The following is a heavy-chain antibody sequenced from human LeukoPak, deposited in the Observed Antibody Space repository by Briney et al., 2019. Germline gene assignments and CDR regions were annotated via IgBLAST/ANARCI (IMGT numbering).Heavy chain of an antibody. D-gene: IGHD3-22*01. Sequence: GGSLRLSCAASGFTFSSYSMNWVRQAPGKGLEWVSYISSSSSTIYYADSVKGRFTISRDNCKNTLYLQMNSLRAEDTAVYYCAKDMAMIVVVISLGAFDYWGQGTLVIVSS. J-gene: IGHJ4*02. CDR3: AKDMAMIVVVISLGAFDY. CDR2: ISSSSSTI. CDR1: GFTFSSYS. V-gene: IGHV3-48*01.